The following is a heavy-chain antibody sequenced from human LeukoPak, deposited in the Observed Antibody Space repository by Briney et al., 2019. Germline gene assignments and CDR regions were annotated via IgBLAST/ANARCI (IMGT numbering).Heavy chain of an antibody. CDR1: GFTFSNAW. J-gene: IGHJ4*02. Sequence: GGSLRLSCAASGFTFSNAWMSWVRQAPGKGLEWVGRIKSKTDGGTTDYAASVKGRFTISRDDSKNTLYLQMNSLKTEDTAVYYCTTDPIAVAWAYDYWGQGTLVTVSS. CDR2: IKSKTDGGTT. CDR3: TTDPIAVAWAYDY. V-gene: IGHV3-15*01. D-gene: IGHD6-19*01.